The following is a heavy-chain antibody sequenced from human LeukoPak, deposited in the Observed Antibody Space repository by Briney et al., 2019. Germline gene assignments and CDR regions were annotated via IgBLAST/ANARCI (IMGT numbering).Heavy chain of an antibody. CDR3: ARGEEYFDWLFGDSNRRFDY. CDR1: GYTFTGYY. CDR2: INPNSGGT. Sequence: ASVKVSCMASGYTFTGYYMHWVRQAPGQGLEWMGWINPNSGGTNYAQKLQGRVTMTRDTSISTAYMELSRLRSDDTAVYYCARGEEYFDWLFGDSNRRFDYWGQGTLVTVSS. D-gene: IGHD3-9*01. J-gene: IGHJ4*02. V-gene: IGHV1-2*02.